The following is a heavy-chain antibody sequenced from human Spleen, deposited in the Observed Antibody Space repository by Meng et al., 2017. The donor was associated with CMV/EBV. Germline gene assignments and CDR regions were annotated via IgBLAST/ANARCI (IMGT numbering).Heavy chain of an antibody. Sequence: GSLRLSCAASGFTFDDYAMHWVRQAPGKGLEWIGYIYYSGSTNYNPSLKSRVTISVDTSKNQFSLKLSSVTAADTAVYYCAIAVAGVSSRYGMDVWGQGTTVTVSS. J-gene: IGHJ6*02. D-gene: IGHD6-19*01. CDR2: IYYSGST. CDR3: AIAVAGVSSRYGMDV. CDR1: GFTFDDYA. V-gene: IGHV4-59*01.